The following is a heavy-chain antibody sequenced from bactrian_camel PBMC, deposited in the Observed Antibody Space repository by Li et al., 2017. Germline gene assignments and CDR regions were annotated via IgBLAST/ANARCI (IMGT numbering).Heavy chain of an antibody. J-gene: IGHJ4*01. V-gene: IGHV3-2*01. D-gene: IGHD2*01. CDR1: GFTFSDFY. CDR3: TTGVASGTFSSFSD. CDR2: LFSDGTST. Sequence: HVQLVESGGGLVQPGGSLRLSCAASGFTFSDFYMSWVRQAPGKGLEWLSGLFSDGTSTYYADSVKGRMTISRDNAKNTVYLQMNSLNYEDTALYYCTTGVASGTFSSFSDWGQGTQVTVS.